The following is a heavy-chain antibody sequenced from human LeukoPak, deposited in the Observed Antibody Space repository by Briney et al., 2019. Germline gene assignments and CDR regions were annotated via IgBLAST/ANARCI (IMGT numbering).Heavy chain of an antibody. Sequence: ASVTVSCKASGYTFIGYYVHWVRQAPGQGLEWMGCINPNSGVTNYAQKFQGRVTMTRDTSISTVYMDLNRLRSDDTAIYYCARGRRDYYDSSGYQGTLDYWGQGTLVTVSS. D-gene: IGHD3-22*01. J-gene: IGHJ4*02. CDR2: INPNSGVT. V-gene: IGHV1-2*02. CDR3: ARGRRDYYDSSGYQGTLDY. CDR1: GYTFIGYY.